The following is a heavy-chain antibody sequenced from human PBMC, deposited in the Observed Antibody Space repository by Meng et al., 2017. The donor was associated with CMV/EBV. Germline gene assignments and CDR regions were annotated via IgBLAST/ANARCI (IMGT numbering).Heavy chain of an antibody. D-gene: IGHD2-21*01. J-gene: IGHJ4*02. V-gene: IGHV3-64*02. CDR1: GFTFSSYA. CDR3: ARAVIVVAPPEY. Sequence: GGSLRLSCAASGFTFSSYAMHWVRQAPGKGLEYVSAFSSNGGSIYYADSVKGRFTISRDNSKNTLYLQMGSLRAEDMAVYYCARAVIVVAPPEYWGQGTLVTVSS. CDR2: FSSNGGSI.